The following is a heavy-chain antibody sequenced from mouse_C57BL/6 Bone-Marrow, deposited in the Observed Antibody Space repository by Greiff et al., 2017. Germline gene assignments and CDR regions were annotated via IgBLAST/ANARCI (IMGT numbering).Heavy chain of an antibody. V-gene: IGHV1-82*01. Sequence: VQLQQSGPELVKPGASVKISCKASGYAFSSSWMNWVKQRPGKGLEWIGRIYPGDGDTNYNGKFKGKATLTADKSSSTAYMQLSSLTSEDSAVYFSARSQFTTSVVATRYYAMDYEGQGTSITVTS. CDR1: GYAFSSSW. D-gene: IGHD1-1*01. J-gene: IGHJ4*01. CDR3: ARSQFTTSVVATRYYAMDY. CDR2: IYPGDGDT.